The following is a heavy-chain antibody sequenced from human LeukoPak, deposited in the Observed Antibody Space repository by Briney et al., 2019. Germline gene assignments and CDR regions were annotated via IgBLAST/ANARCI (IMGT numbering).Heavy chain of an antibody. CDR1: GFTFSNAW. CDR3: TTGESMVGSTIHIRWAD. D-gene: IGHD1-26*01. CDR2: KTAGGTI. Sequence: GGSLRLSCAASGFTFSNAWMTWVRQAPGKGLEWVGRKTAGGTIDYAAPVKGRFTISRDDSKNTLYLQMNSLETEDTAVYYCTTGESMVGSTIHIRWADWGQGTLVTVSS. V-gene: IGHV3-15*01. J-gene: IGHJ4*02.